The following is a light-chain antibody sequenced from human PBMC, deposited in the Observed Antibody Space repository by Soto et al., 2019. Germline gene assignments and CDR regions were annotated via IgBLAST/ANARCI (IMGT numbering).Light chain of an antibody. V-gene: IGKV1-33*01. CDR1: QNISKF. Sequence: DIQMTQSPSSLTASVGDRVTITCQTSQNISKFLIWYQQSPGKAPNLLISDASNLEAGFPSRFSGRGSGTHFSLTISSLQPEDIGRYFCHQYDDLPYTFGQGTRLQIK. CDR2: DAS. J-gene: IGKJ2*01. CDR3: HQYDDLPYT.